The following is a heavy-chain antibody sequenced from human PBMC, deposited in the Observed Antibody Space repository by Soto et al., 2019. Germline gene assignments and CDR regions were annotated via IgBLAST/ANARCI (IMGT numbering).Heavy chain of an antibody. V-gene: IGHV1-69*13. Sequence: SVKVSCKAFGGTFISYAFSWVRQAPGQGLEWMGGAIPIFSTTHYAQNFQGRATITADGSTSTAYMELSSLRSEDTAVYYCAAAVWRGYSEYYYGMDVWGLGTTVTVSS. CDR2: AIPIFSTT. CDR1: GGTFISYA. CDR3: AAAVWRGYSEYYYGMDV. J-gene: IGHJ6*02. D-gene: IGHD3-3*01.